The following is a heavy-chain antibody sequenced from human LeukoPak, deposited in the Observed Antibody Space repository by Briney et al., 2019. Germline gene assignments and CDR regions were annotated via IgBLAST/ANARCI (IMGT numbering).Heavy chain of an antibody. Sequence: PGGSLRLSCAASGFTFSSSAMSWVRQAPGKGLEWVAVISYDGSNKYYADSVKGRFTISRDNSKNTLYLQMNSLRAEDTAVYYCARDFGTDAFDIWGQGTMVTVSS. V-gene: IGHV3-30-3*01. D-gene: IGHD3-3*01. J-gene: IGHJ3*02. CDR2: ISYDGSNK. CDR1: GFTFSSSA. CDR3: ARDFGTDAFDI.